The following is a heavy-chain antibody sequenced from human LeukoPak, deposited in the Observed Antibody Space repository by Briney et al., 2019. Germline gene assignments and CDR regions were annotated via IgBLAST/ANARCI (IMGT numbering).Heavy chain of an antibody. CDR3: ARAELLWFGELSAPFDY. CDR1: GFTFSDYY. D-gene: IGHD3-10*01. CDR2: ISSSGSTI. Sequence: PGGSLRLSCAASGFTFSDYYMSWIRQAPGKGLEWVSYISSSGSTIYYADSVKGRFTTSRDNAKNSLYLQMNSLRAEDTAVYYCARAELLWFGELSAPFDYWGQGTLVTVSS. V-gene: IGHV3-11*01. J-gene: IGHJ4*02.